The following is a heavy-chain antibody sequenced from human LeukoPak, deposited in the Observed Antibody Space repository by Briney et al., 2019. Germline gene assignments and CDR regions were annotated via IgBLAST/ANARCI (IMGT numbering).Heavy chain of an antibody. Sequence: PGGSLRLSCAASGFTFSSYEMNWVRQAPGKGLEWVSYISSSGSTIYYADSVKGRFTISRDNSKNTLYLQMNSLRAEDTAVYYCAKSREPDYWGQGTLVTVSS. J-gene: IGHJ4*02. V-gene: IGHV3-48*03. CDR2: ISSSGSTI. CDR3: AKSREPDY. CDR1: GFTFSSYE.